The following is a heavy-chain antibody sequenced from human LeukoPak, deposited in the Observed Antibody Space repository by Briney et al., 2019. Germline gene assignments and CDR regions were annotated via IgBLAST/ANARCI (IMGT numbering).Heavy chain of an antibody. CDR1: GYTFTSYY. CDR3: AKVDRSGSYLASTTFDY. J-gene: IGHJ4*02. D-gene: IGHD1-26*01. CDR2: INPSGGST. V-gene: IGHV1-46*01. Sequence: ASVKVSCKASGYTFTSYYMHWVRQAPGQGLEWMGIINPSGGSTSYAQKFQGRVTMTRDMSTSTVYMELSSLRSEDTAVYYCAKVDRSGSYLASTTFDYWGQGTLVTVSS.